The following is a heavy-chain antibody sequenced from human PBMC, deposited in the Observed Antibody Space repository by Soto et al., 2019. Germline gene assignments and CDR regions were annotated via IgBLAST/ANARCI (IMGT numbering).Heavy chain of an antibody. CDR3: AKDPSPYSSSWYWYYGMDV. Sequence: GGSLRLSCAASGFTFSSYAMSWVRQAPGKGLERVSAISGSGGSTYYADSVKGRFTISRDNSKNTLYLQMNSLRAEDTAVYYCAKDPSPYSSSWYWYYGMDVWGQGTTVTVSS. CDR2: ISGSGGST. J-gene: IGHJ6*02. CDR1: GFTFSSYA. V-gene: IGHV3-23*01. D-gene: IGHD6-13*01.